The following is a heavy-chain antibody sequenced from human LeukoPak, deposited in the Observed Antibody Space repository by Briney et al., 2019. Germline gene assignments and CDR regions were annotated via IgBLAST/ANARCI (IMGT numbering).Heavy chain of an antibody. J-gene: IGHJ4*02. Sequence: GGSLRLSRAASGFTFSSYAMSWVRQAPGKGLEWVSAISGSGGSTYYADSVKGRFTISRDNSKNTLYLQMNSLRAEDTAVYYCAKDPYYYDSSGHQYFDYWGQGTLVTVSS. V-gene: IGHV3-23*01. D-gene: IGHD3-22*01. CDR3: AKDPYYYDSSGHQYFDY. CDR2: ISGSGGST. CDR1: GFTFSSYA.